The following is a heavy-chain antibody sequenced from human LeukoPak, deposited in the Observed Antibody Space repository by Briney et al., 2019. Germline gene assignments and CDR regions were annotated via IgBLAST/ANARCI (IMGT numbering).Heavy chain of an antibody. J-gene: IGHJ4*02. D-gene: IGHD7-27*01. CDR3: ARDNLLNWGY. CDR2: ISSSSSYI. Sequence: GGSLRLSCGASGFVFDDYDMHWVRQAPGKGLEWVSSISSSSSYIYYADSVKGRFTISRDNAKNSLYLQMNSLRAEDTAVYYCARDNLLNWGYWGQGTLVTVSS. V-gene: IGHV3-21*01. CDR1: GFVFDDYD.